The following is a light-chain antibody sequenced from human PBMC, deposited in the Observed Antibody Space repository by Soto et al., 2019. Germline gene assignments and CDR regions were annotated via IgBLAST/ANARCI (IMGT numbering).Light chain of an antibody. CDR3: QQRSNWPSWT. J-gene: IGKJ1*01. V-gene: IGKV3D-20*02. Sequence: EIVLTQSPGTLSLSPGARAPLSCRASQRVSSGYLAWYQQKPGQAPGLLIDGASTRATGIPDRFSGSGSETDFTLTISSLEPEDFAVYYCQQRSNWPSWTFGQGTKVDI. CDR2: GAS. CDR1: QRVSSGY.